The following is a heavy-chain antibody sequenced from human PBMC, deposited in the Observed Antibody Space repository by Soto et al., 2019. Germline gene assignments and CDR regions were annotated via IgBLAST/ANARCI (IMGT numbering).Heavy chain of an antibody. Sequence: SETLSLTCAVSGVSIGSPNWWTWVRQAPGKGLEWIGEMWPSGGTTYNPSLRNRVTISVDNSKNHLSLTLTSVTAAVTAIYYCARCLHCSNGGRFDPWGQGALVTVSS. V-gene: IGHV4-4*02. CDR2: MWPSGGT. CDR3: ARCLHCSNGGRFDP. D-gene: IGHD2-8*01. CDR1: GVSIGSPNW. J-gene: IGHJ5*02.